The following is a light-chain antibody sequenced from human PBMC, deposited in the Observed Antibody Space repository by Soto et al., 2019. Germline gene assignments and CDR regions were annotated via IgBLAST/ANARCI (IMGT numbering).Light chain of an antibody. J-gene: IGKJ4*01. V-gene: IGKV1-33*01. CDR3: QQFDDLLT. CDR2: DAS. Sequence: DIQMTQSPSSLSASIGDRVILTCQASQDIANSLNWYQHKPGKAPKLLIYDASNLERGVPARFSGSGSGTDFSFTISSLQPEDIATYYCQQFDDLLTFGGGTSVEIK. CDR1: QDIANS.